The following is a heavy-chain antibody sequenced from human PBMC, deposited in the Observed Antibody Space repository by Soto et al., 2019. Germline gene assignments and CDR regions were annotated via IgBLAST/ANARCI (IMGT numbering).Heavy chain of an antibody. J-gene: IGHJ1*01. CDR1: GYTFTSYG. CDR2: ISSYNGNT. D-gene: IGHD6-13*01. Sequence: ASVKVSCKASGYTFTSYGISWVRQAPGQGLEWMGWISSYNGNTNYAQKLQGRVTMTTDTSKSTAYLQLKSLRTDDTALYYCATDIAAAGTDYFQHWGQGTLVTVSS. CDR3: ATDIAAAGTDYFQH. V-gene: IGHV1-18*01.